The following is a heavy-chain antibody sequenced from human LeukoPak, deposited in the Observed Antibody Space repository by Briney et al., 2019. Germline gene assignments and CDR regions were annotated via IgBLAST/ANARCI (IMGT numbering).Heavy chain of an antibody. D-gene: IGHD7-27*01. Sequence: GGSLRLSCAASGFTVSSNYMSWVRQAPGRGLEGVSVIYSGGSTYYADAVKGRVTISRDNFKNPLSLQMNSLRAEDTAVYYCARGIRQTLGTAGAFDIWGQGTMVTVSS. J-gene: IGHJ3*02. CDR1: GFTVSSNY. V-gene: IGHV3-53*01. CDR2: IYSGGST. CDR3: ARGIRQTLGTAGAFDI.